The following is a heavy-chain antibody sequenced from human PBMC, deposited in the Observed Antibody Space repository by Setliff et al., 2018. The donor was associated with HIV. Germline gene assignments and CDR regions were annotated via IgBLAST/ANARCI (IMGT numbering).Heavy chain of an antibody. CDR1: GGSISSYY. CDR2: IYYSGST. V-gene: IGHV4-59*01. Sequence: SETLSLTCTVSGGSISSYYWSWIRQPPGKGLEWIGYIYYSGSTNYNPSLKSRVTISVDTSKNQFSLKLSSVTDADTAVYYCARGAELLWFGELHNIPYFDYWGQGTLVTVSS. D-gene: IGHD3-10*01. CDR3: ARGAELLWFGELHNIPYFDY. J-gene: IGHJ4*02.